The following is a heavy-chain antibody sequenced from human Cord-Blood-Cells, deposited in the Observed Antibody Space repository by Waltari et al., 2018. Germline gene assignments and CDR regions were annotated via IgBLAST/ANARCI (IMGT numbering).Heavy chain of an antibody. CDR3: ARPSGYDYYYYYGMDV. V-gene: IGHV3-30-3*01. J-gene: IGHJ6*02. D-gene: IGHD5-12*01. CDR2: ISYDGSNK. Sequence: QVQLVESGGGVVQPGRSLRLSCAASGFTFSSYATHWVRQAPGKGLEWVAVISYDGSNKYYADSVKGRFTISRDNSKNTLYLQMNSLRAEDTAVYYCARPSGYDYYYYYGMDVWGQGTTVTVSS. CDR1: GFTFSSYA.